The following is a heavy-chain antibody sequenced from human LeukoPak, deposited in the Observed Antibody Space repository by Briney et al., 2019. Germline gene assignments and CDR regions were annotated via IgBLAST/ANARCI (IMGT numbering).Heavy chain of an antibody. CDR1: GGSISSGDYF. CDR3: ARALVVEKYFDC. D-gene: IGHD2-15*01. V-gene: IGHV4-30-4*01. Sequence: PSETLSLTCTVSGGSISSGDYFWSWIRLPPGKGLEWIGYIYYSGAAYYSPSLKSRATISVDTSNNQFSLKLTSVTAADTAVYYCARALVVEKYFDCWGQGTLVTVSS. J-gene: IGHJ4*02. CDR2: IYYSGAA.